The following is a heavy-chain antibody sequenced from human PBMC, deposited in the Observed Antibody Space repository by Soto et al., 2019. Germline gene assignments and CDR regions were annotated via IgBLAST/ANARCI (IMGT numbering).Heavy chain of an antibody. CDR3: ARDSTYYYDSSGYYDY. V-gene: IGHV4-4*07. J-gene: IGHJ4*02. D-gene: IGHD3-22*01. CDR2: IYTSGST. Sequence: SETLSLTCTVSGGSISSYYWSWIRQPAGKGLEWIGRIYTSGSTNYNPSLKSRVTMSVDTSKNQFSLKLSSVTAADTAVYYCARDSTYYYDSSGYYDYWGQGTLVTVSS. CDR1: GGSISSYY.